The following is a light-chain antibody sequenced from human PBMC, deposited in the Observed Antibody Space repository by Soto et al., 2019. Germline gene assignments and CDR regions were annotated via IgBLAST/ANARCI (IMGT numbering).Light chain of an antibody. CDR2: GAS. Sequence: EIVLTQSPGTLSLSPGERATLSCRASQSVGSAYVGWYQQKPGQAPRLLIFGASRGATGIPDRFSGSGSGTNFCLTLNKVAPGDSAVYYCHHYGRSPSFGRGTKVEIK. CDR3: HHYGRSPS. V-gene: IGKV3-20*01. J-gene: IGKJ1*01. CDR1: QSVGSAY.